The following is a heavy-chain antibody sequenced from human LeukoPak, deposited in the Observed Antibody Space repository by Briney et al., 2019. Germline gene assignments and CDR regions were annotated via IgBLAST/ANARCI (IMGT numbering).Heavy chain of an antibody. CDR1: GGSFSGYY. CDR3: ARWHYYDSSGYSPYFDY. D-gene: IGHD3-22*01. CDR2: INHSGST. V-gene: IGHV4-34*01. J-gene: IGHJ4*02. Sequence: SETLSLTCAVYGGSFSGYYWSWIRQPPGKGLEWIGEINHSGSTNYNPSLKSRVTISVDTSKNQFSLKLSSVTAADTAVYYCARWHYYDSSGYSPYFDYWGQGTLVTVSS.